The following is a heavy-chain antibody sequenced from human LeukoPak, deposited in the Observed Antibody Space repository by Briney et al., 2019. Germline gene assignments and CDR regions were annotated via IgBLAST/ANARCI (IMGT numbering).Heavy chain of an antibody. D-gene: IGHD3-10*01. CDR3: ARDFYYGSGSYFLPNWFDP. CDR1: GGSISSYY. Sequence: SETLSLTCTVSGGSISSYYWSWIRQPPGKGLEWIGYIYYSGSTNYNPSLKSRVTMSVDTSKNQFSLKLSSVTAADTAVYYCARDFYYGSGSYFLPNWFDPWGQGTLVTVSS. V-gene: IGHV4-59*12. J-gene: IGHJ5*02. CDR2: IYYSGST.